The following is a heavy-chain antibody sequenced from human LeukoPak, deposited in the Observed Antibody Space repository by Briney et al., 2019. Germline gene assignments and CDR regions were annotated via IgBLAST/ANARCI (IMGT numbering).Heavy chain of an antibody. CDR3: ARDLGGIAAADKADY. J-gene: IGHJ4*02. CDR2: ISAYNGNT. Sequence: ASVKVLCKASCYTFTSYGNRWVRQAPGQGLEWMRWISAYNGNTNYAQKLQGRVTMTPDTSTSTAYMELRSLRSDDTAVYYCARDLGGIAAADKADYWGEGTLVTVSS. D-gene: IGHD6-13*01. CDR1: CYTFTSYG. V-gene: IGHV1-18*01.